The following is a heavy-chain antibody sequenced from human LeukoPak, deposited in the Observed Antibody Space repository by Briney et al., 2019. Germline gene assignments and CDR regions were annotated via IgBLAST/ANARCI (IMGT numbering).Heavy chain of an antibody. CDR2: IYTSGST. J-gene: IGHJ4*02. CDR1: GGSISSYY. CDR3: AGSLAARLVY. V-gene: IGHV4-4*09. D-gene: IGHD6-6*01. Sequence: SETLSLTCTVSGGSISSYYWSWIRQPLGKGLEWIGYIYTSGSTNYNPSLKSRVTISVDTSKNQFSLKLSSVTAADTAVYYCAGSLAARLVYWGQGTLVTVSS.